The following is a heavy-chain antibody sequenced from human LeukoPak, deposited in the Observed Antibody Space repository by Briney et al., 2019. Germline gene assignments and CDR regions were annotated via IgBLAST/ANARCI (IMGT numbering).Heavy chain of an antibody. CDR3: ARGHIVLMVYQFDP. D-gene: IGHD2-8*01. CDR2: VNPNSGGT. Sequence: GASVKVSCKASGYTFTGYYMHWVRQAPGQGLEWMGWVNPNSGGTNYAQKFQGRVTMTRDTSISTAYMELSRLRSDDTAVYYCARGHIVLMVYQFDPWGQGTLVTVSS. V-gene: IGHV1-2*02. CDR1: GYTFTGYY. J-gene: IGHJ5*02.